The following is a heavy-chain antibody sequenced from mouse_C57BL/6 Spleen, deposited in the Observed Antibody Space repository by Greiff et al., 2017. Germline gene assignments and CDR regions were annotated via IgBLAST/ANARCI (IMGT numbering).Heavy chain of an antibody. CDR3: ARWTGTGYYFDY. D-gene: IGHD4-1*01. Sequence: VKLQESGAELVRPGTSVKVSCKASGYAFTNYLIEWVKQRPGQGLEWIGGINPGSGGTNYNEKFKGKATLTADTSSSTAYMQLSSLASEDSAVYFCARWTGTGYYFDYWGQGTTLTVSS. CDR1: GYAFTNYL. V-gene: IGHV1-54*01. J-gene: IGHJ2*01. CDR2: INPGSGGT.